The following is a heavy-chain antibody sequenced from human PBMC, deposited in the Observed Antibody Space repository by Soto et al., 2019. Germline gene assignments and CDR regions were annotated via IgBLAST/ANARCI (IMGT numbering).Heavy chain of an antibody. V-gene: IGHV3-74*01. J-gene: IGHJ4*02. D-gene: IGHD1-26*01. CDR1: GFTFSSYW. Sequence: PRLSCAASGFTFSSYWMHWVRQAPGKGLVWVSRVNSDGSITNYADAVKGRFTISRDNAKNTLYLQMDGLRAEDTAVYYCARVGATTWYWGQGTLVTVSS. CDR2: VNSDGSIT. CDR3: ARVGATTWY.